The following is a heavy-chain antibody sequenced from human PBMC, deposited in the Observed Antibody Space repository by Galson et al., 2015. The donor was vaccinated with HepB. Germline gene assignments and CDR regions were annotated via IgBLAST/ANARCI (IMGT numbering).Heavy chain of an antibody. CDR2: ISSSGSTI. Sequence: SLRLSCAASGFTFSDYYMSWIRQAPGKGLEWVSYISSSGSTIYYADSVKGRFTISRDNAKNSLYLQMNSLRAEDTAVYYCARDLLIAAAGTIWFDPWGQGTLVTVSS. J-gene: IGHJ5*02. V-gene: IGHV3-11*01. CDR1: GFTFSDYY. CDR3: ARDLLIAAAGTIWFDP. D-gene: IGHD6-13*01.